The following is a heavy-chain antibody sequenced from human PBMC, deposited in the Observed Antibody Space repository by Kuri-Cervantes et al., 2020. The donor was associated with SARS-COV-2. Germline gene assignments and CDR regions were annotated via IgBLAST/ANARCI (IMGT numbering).Heavy chain of an antibody. CDR2: ISSSSSYI. D-gene: IGHD1-1*01. V-gene: IGHV3-21*01. CDR3: VKDGDHWNFDY. CDR1: GFTFSSYS. Sequence: GESLKIPCAALGFTFSSYSMNWVRQAPGKGLEWVSSISSSSSYIYYADSVKGRLTISRGNAKKSLYLQMNSLRAEDTAVYYCVKDGDHWNFDYWGQGTLVTVSS. J-gene: IGHJ4*02.